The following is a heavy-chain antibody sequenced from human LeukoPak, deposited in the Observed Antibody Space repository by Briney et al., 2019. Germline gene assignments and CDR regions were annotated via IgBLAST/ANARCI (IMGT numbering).Heavy chain of an antibody. D-gene: IGHD3-22*01. CDR1: GFTFSSYA. CDR3: AKDQHSKFYYASIGYYDY. CDR2: ISGSGGST. Sequence: GGSLRLSCAASGFTFSSYAMSWVRQAPGKGLEWVSAISGSGGSTYYADSVKGRFTISRDNSKNTLYLQMNSLRAEDTAVYYCAKDQHSKFYYASIGYYDYWGQGTLVTVSS. J-gene: IGHJ4*02. V-gene: IGHV3-23*01.